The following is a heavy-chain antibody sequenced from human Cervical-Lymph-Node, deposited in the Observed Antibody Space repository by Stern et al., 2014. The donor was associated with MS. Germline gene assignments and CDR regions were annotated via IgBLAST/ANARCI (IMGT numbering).Heavy chain of an antibody. V-gene: IGHV5-51*01. CDR1: GYNFTSYW. CDR3: ARHDPNSGWYFFDY. J-gene: IGHJ4*02. D-gene: IGHD6-19*01. CDR2: ISPGDSDT. Sequence: EVQLVESGAEVRKPGESLKISCKASGYNFTSYWIGWVRQMPGKGLEWMGIISPGDSDTRYSPSFQGQVPISADKSISTAYLQWSSLKASGTAMYYCARHDPNSGWYFFDYWGQGTLVSVSS.